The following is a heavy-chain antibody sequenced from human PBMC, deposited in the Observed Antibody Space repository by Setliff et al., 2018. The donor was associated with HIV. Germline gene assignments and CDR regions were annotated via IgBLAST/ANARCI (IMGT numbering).Heavy chain of an antibody. D-gene: IGHD3-3*01. CDR2: INTNTGNP. Sequence: GASVKVSCKASGYTFTTYSMNWVRQAPGQGLEWMGWINTNTGNPTYAQGFTGRFVFSLDTSVSTAYLQISSVKAEDTVMYYCARDFGRTLDYWGRGTLVTVSS. V-gene: IGHV7-4-1*02. CDR1: GYTFTTYS. J-gene: IGHJ4*02. CDR3: ARDFGRTLDY.